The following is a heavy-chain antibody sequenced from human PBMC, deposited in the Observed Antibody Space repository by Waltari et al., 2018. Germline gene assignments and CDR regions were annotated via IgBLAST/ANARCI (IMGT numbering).Heavy chain of an antibody. Sequence: QVQLQQWGAGLLKPSETLSLTCAVYGGSFSGYYWSWIRQPPGKGLEWLGEINHSGRTNYNPSRKSRVTISVDTSTNQFSLKLSSVTAADTAVYYCARTSAAHTRRDYYYYMDVWGKGTTVTVSS. D-gene: IGHD6-6*01. CDR1: GGSFSGYY. J-gene: IGHJ6*03. V-gene: IGHV4-34*01. CDR3: ARTSAAHTRRDYYYYMDV. CDR2: INHSGRT.